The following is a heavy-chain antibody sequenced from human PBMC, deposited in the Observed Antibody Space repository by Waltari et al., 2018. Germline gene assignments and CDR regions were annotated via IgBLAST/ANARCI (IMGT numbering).Heavy chain of an antibody. J-gene: IGHJ4*02. CDR2: IYSGGST. CDR1: GFTVSSNY. Sequence: EVQLLESGGGLVQPGGSLRLSCAASGFTVSSNYMSWVRQAPGKGLEWFSVIYSGGSTYYADSVKGRFTISRDNSKNTLYLQMNSLRAEDTAVYYCARVYSGGNSGLDYWGQGTLVTVSS. D-gene: IGHD2-21*02. V-gene: IGHV3-53*01. CDR3: ARVYSGGNSGLDY.